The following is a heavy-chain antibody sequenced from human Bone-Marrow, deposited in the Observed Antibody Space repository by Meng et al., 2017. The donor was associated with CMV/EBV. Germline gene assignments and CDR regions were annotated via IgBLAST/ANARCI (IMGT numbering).Heavy chain of an antibody. V-gene: IGHV4-59*12. Sequence: SETLSLTCTVSGGSISSYYWSWIRQPPGKGLEWIGYIYYSGSTNYNPSLKSRVTMSVDTSKNQFSLKLSSVTAADTAVYYCARCSPFALGTGDWFDPWGQGTLVTVSS. CDR1: GGSISSYY. D-gene: IGHD7-27*01. CDR3: ARCSPFALGTGDWFDP. CDR2: IYYSGST. J-gene: IGHJ5*02.